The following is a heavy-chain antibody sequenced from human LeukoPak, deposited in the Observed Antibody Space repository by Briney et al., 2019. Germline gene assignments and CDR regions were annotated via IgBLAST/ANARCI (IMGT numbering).Heavy chain of an antibody. CDR3: ARDSGIVGATGTNAFDI. CDR1: GGSISSSSYY. J-gene: IGHJ3*02. CDR2: IYYSGST. D-gene: IGHD1-26*01. V-gene: IGHV4-39*07. Sequence: SETLSLTCTVSGGSISSSSYYWGWIRQPPGKGLEWIGSIYYSGSTYYNPSLKSRVTISVDTSKNQFSLKLSSVTAADTAVYYCARDSGIVGATGTNAFDIWGQGTMVTVSS.